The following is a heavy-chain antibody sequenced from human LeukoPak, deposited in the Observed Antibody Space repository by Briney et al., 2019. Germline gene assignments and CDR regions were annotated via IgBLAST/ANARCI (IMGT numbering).Heavy chain of an antibody. J-gene: IGHJ4*02. V-gene: IGHV1-24*01. CDR2: FDPEDGET. D-gene: IGHD6-13*01. CDR1: GYTLTELS. CDR3: ATGPIAAAGRGPIDY. Sequence: ASVKVSCKVSGYTLTELSMHWVRQAPGKGLEWMGGFDPEDGETIYAQKFQGRVTMTKDTSTDTAYMELSSLRSEDTAVYYCATGPIAAAGRGPIDYWGQGTLVTVSS.